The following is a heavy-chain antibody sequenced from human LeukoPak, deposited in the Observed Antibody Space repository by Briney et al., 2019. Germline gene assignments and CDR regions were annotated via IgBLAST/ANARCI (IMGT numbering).Heavy chain of an antibody. Sequence: PGGSLRLSCAASGFTFSSYDMHWVRQAPGKGLEWVAFIRYDGSNKYYADSVKGRFTISRDNSKNTLYLQMNSLRPEDTAVYSCAKRFDSSGYGIDYWGQGTLVTVSS. D-gene: IGHD3-22*01. CDR1: GFTFSSYD. J-gene: IGHJ4*02. CDR2: IRYDGSNK. V-gene: IGHV3-30*02. CDR3: AKRFDSSGYGIDY.